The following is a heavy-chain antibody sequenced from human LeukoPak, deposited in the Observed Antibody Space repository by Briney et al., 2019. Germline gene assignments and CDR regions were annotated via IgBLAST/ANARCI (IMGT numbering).Heavy chain of an antibody. CDR2: ISYDGSNK. J-gene: IGHJ4*02. CDR1: GFTFSSYA. V-gene: IGHV3-30-3*01. D-gene: IGHD5-24*01. CDR3: ASVGEMATSGSWGDY. Sequence: GGSLRLSCAASGFTFSSYAMHWVRQAPGKGLEWVAVISYDGSNKYYADSVKGRFTISRDNSKNTLYLQMNSLRAEDTAVYYCASVGEMATSGSWGDYWGQGTLVTVSS.